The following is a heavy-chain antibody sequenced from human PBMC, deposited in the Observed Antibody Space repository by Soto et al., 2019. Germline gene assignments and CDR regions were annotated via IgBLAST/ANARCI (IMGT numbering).Heavy chain of an antibody. J-gene: IGHJ4*02. CDR1: GGSFSGYY. D-gene: IGHD6-13*01. CDR3: ARGYSSSWSYYFDY. V-gene: IGHV4-34*11. CDR2: IYYSGST. Sequence: QVQLQQWGAGLLKPSETLSLTCAVYGGSFSGYYWSWIRQPPGKGLEWIGYIYYSGSTNYNPSLKSRVTISVDTSKNQFSLKLSSVTAADTAVYYCARGYSSSWSYYFDYWGQGTLVTVSS.